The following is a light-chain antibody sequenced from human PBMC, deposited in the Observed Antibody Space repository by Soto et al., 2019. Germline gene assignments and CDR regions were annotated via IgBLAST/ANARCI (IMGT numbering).Light chain of an antibody. CDR2: EVS. J-gene: IGLJ1*01. Sequence: QSVLTQPASVSGSPGQSITVSCTGTSSDVGSYNLVSWYQQHPGKAPKLMIYEVSQRPSGVSNRFSGSKSGNTASLTISGLQAEDEADYYCSSYVPSDTYVFGPGTKLTVL. V-gene: IGLV2-23*02. CDR1: SSDVGSYNL. CDR3: SSYVPSDTYV.